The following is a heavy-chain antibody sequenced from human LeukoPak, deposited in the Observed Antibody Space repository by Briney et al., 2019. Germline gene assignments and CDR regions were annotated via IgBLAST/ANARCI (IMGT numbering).Heavy chain of an antibody. Sequence: GGSLRLSCTASGFTFNSYALHWVRQAPGKGLEWVALISYDGANTYYADSMKGRFTISRDNSKNTLYLQMSSLRAEDTAVYYCVRDDGGDYLWGSHGAFDFWGQGAMVTVSS. CDR2: ISYDGANT. J-gene: IGHJ3*01. CDR3: VRDDGGDYLWGSHGAFDF. V-gene: IGHV3-30-3*01. CDR1: GFTFNSYA. D-gene: IGHD3-16*01.